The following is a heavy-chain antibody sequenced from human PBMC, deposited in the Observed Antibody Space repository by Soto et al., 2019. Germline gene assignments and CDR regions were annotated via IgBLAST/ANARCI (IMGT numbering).Heavy chain of an antibody. CDR3: AREYGDKSLDY. J-gene: IGHJ4*02. Sequence: ASVKVSCKSSGYPFNTYYLHWVRQAPGQGLEWMGRISAYNGSTTYAQKLQGRVTMTTDTSTSTAYMELRSLRSDDTAVYYCAREYGDKSLDYWGQGTLVTVSS. CDR1: GYPFNTYY. CDR2: ISAYNGST. V-gene: IGHV1-18*04. D-gene: IGHD4-17*01.